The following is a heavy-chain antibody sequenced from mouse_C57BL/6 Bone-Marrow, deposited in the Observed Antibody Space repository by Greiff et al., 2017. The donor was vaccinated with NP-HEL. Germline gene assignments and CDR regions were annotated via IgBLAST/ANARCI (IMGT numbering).Heavy chain of an antibody. CDR1: GYTFTDYN. CDR2: INPNNGGT. Sequence: EVQLQQSGPELVKPGASVKIPCKASGYTFTDYNMDWVKQSHGKSLEWIGDINPNNGGTIYNQKFKGKATLTVDKSSSTAYMELRSLTSEDTAVYYCARGARQLRLRGGYFDDWGQGTTLTVSS. D-gene: IGHD3-2*02. V-gene: IGHV1-18*01. CDR3: ARGARQLRLRGGYFDD. J-gene: IGHJ2*01.